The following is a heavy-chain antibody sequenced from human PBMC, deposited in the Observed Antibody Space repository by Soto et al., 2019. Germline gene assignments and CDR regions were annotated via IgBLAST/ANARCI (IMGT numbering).Heavy chain of an antibody. CDR2: IYSGGST. V-gene: IGHV3-53*01. J-gene: IGHJ3*02. Sequence: RQAPGKGLEWDSVIYSGGSTYYADSVKGRFTISRDNSKNTLYRQMNSRRAEDTAVYYCAGFIIFYYFDFCPPHVFDI. CDR3: AGFIIFYYFDFCPPHVFDI. D-gene: IGHD3-3*01.